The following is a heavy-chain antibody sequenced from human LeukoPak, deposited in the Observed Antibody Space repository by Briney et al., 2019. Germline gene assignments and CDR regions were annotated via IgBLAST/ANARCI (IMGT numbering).Heavy chain of an antibody. D-gene: IGHD2-8*01. CDR1: GFTFSSYA. Sequence: GGSLRLSCAASGFTFSSYAMHWVRQAPGKGLEWVAVISYDGSNKYYADSVKGRFTISRDNSKNTLYLQMNSLRAEDTAVYYCAREMAVWGQGALVTVSS. CDR3: AREMAV. V-gene: IGHV3-30-3*01. CDR2: ISYDGSNK. J-gene: IGHJ4*02.